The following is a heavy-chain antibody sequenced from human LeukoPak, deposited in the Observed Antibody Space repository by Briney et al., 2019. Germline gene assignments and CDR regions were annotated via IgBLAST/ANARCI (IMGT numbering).Heavy chain of an antibody. Sequence: ASVKVSCKASGYTFTSYGISWVRQAPGQGLEWMGWISAYNGNTNYAQKLQGRVTMTTDTSTSTAYMELRSLRSDDAAVYYCARDAIVVVPAAYDFWSGYYNPNAAFDIWGQGTMVTVSS. CDR1: GYTFTSYG. CDR2: ISAYNGNT. CDR3: ARDAIVVVPAAYDFWSGYYNPNAAFDI. J-gene: IGHJ3*02. D-gene: IGHD3-3*01. V-gene: IGHV1-18*01.